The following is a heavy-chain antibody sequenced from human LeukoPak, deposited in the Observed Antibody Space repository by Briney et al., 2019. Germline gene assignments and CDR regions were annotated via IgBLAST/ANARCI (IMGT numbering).Heavy chain of an antibody. V-gene: IGHV1-2*02. Sequence: ASVKVSCKASGYTFTGYYMHWVRQAPGQGLEWMGWINPNSGGTNYAQKFQGRVTMTRDTSISTAYMELSRLRSDDTAVYYCAGEKILTGLVDYWGQGTLVTVSS. CDR2: INPNSGGT. D-gene: IGHD3-9*01. CDR1: GYTFTGYY. J-gene: IGHJ4*02. CDR3: AGEKILTGLVDY.